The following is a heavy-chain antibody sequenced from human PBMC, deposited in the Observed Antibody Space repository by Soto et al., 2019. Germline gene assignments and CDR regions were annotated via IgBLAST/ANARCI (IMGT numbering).Heavy chain of an antibody. CDR2: LGAYNGNT. CDR1: GYTFTNYG. J-gene: IGHJ4*02. D-gene: IGHD3-22*01. Sequence: QVQLVQSGAEVKKPGASVKVSCKVSGYTFTNYGISWVRQAPGQGLEWMGWLGAYNGNTNYAQKLRDRVTMTKDTSTSTAYMELRSLRSDDTAVYYCARDVGHYFDGSGYKIFFDYWGQGTLVTISS. CDR3: ARDVGHYFDGSGYKIFFDY. V-gene: IGHV1-18*01.